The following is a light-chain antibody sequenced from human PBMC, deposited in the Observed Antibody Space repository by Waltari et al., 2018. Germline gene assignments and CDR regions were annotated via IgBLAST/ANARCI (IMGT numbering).Light chain of an antibody. CDR1: TNVGSNY. V-gene: IGKV3-20*01. Sequence: EIVLTQSPGTLSLSPGEGAALPCRASTNVGSNYLAWYQQKPGQAPRLLIYGASNRATGIPDRFSGRGSGTDFTLTVSRLEPEDFAVYYCHQYGTSPKTFGQGTKVELK. J-gene: IGKJ1*01. CDR2: GAS. CDR3: HQYGTSPKT.